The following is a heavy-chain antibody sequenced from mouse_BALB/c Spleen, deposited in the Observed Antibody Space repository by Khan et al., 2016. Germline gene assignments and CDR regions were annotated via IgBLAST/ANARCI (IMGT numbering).Heavy chain of an antibody. V-gene: IGHV1-18*01. J-gene: IGHJ3*01. D-gene: IGHD2-10*02. CDR3: ARKEYGNYGFAY. CDR2: INPNNGGT. CDR1: GYTFTDYN. Sequence: VRLQQSGPELVKPGASVKIPCKASGYTFTDYNMDWVKQSHGKSLEWIGDINPNNGGTIYNQKFKGKATLAVDKSSSTAYMELRSLTSEDTAVYYWARKEYGNYGFAYWGQGTLVTVSA.